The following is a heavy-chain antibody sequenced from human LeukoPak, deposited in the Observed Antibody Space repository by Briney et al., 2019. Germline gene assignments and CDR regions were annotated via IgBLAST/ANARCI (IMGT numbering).Heavy chain of an antibody. D-gene: IGHD3-22*01. V-gene: IGHV3-30*18. CDR3: AKAITMIVVVIGY. CDR2: ISYDGSNK. CDR1: GFTFSSYG. J-gene: IGHJ4*02. Sequence: GRSLRLSCAASGFTFSSYGMHWVRQAPGKGLEWVAVISYDGSNKYYADSVKGRFTISRDNSKNTLYLQMNSLRAEDTAVYYCAKAITMIVVVIGYWGQGTLVTVSS.